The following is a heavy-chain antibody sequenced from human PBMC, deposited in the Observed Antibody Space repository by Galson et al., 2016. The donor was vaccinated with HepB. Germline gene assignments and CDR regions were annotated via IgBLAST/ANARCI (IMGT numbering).Heavy chain of an antibody. CDR3: ARQRDYGDNVNDY. J-gene: IGHJ4*02. Sequence: SVKVSCKAFGYTFSNYDTVWVRQASGQGLEWMAWMNPNSGNTGYAQKFRDRVTIIADTSTTTAYMELSSLRSEDTAVYYCARQRDYGDNVNDYWGQGTLVTVSS. CDR1: GYTFSNYD. V-gene: IGHV1-8*01. D-gene: IGHD4-23*01. CDR2: MNPNSGNT.